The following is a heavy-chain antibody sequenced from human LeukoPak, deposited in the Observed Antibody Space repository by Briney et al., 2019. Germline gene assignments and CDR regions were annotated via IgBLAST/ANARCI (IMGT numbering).Heavy chain of an antibody. J-gene: IGHJ4*02. CDR3: TRDPRRLDY. CDR1: GFTFDDYA. Sequence: QTGGSLRLSCAASGFTFDDYAMHWVRQAPGKGLEWVSGISWNSGSIGYADSVKGRFTISRDNAKNSLYLQMNSLRAEDTAVYYCTRDPRRLDYWGQGTLVTVSS. V-gene: IGHV3-9*01. CDR2: ISWNSGSI.